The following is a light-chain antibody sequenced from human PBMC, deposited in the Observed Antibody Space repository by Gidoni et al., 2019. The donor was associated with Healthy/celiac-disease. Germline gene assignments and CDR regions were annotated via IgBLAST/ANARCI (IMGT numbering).Light chain of an antibody. V-gene: IGKV4-1*01. Sequence: DIVMTQSPDSLAVSLCERATINCKSSQSVLYRSNNTNYLAWYQQKPGQHPKLLIYWASTRESGVPDRFSVSGSGTDFTLTISSLQAEDVAVYYSQQDYSTPLTFGGGTKVEIK. J-gene: IGKJ4*01. CDR3: QQDYSTPLT. CDR1: QSVLYRSNNTNY. CDR2: WAS.